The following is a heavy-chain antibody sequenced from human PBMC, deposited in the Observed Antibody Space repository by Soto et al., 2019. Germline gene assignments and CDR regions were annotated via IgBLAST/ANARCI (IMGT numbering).Heavy chain of an antibody. D-gene: IGHD1-7*01. CDR3: VRGGGTGTTKDYYYYGMDV. CDR1: GYTFTGYY. V-gene: IGHV1-2*04. CDR2: INPNSGGT. J-gene: IGHJ6*02. Sequence: ASVKVSCKASGYTFTGYYMHWVRQAPGQGLEWMGWINPNSGGTNYAQKFQGWVTMTRDTSISTAYMELSRLRSDDTAVYYCVRGGGTGTTKDYYYYGMDVWGQGTTVTVS.